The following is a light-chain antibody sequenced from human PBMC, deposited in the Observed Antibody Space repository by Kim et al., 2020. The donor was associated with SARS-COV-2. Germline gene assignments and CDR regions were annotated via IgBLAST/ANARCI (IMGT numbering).Light chain of an antibody. CDR1: SSDVGSYNR. V-gene: IGLV2-18*02. CDR2: EVS. Sequence: QSALTQPPSVSGSPGQSVTISCTGTSSDVGSYNRVSWYQQPPGTAPKLMIYEVSNRPSGVPDRFSGSKSGNTASLTIYGLQAEDEADYYCSSYTSSITVVFGGGTQLTVL. CDR3: SSYTSSITVV. J-gene: IGLJ2*01.